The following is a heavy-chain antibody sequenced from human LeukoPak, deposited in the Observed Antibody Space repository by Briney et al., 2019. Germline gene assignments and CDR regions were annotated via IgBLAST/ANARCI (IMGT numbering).Heavy chain of an antibody. CDR1: GFTFSSYG. CDR3: AKNEYGDYSWFDP. Sequence: GGSLRLSCAASGFTFSSYGMHWVRQAPGKGLEWVAVISYDGSNKYYADSVKGRFTISRDNSKNTLYLQMNSLRGEDTAVYYCAKNEYGDYSWFDPWGQGTLVTVSS. CDR2: ISYDGSNK. J-gene: IGHJ5*02. D-gene: IGHD4-17*01. V-gene: IGHV3-30*18.